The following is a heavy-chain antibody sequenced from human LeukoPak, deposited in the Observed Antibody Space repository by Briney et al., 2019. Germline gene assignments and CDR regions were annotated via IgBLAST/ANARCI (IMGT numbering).Heavy chain of an antibody. CDR2: IHYDSTTE. V-gene: IGHV3-30*02. CDR3: AKGRGQGFDY. Sequence: GGSLRLSCAASGFDFSSYGMHWVRQAPGKGLEWVAYIHYDSTTEDYADSVQGRFTISRDNSKNTLYLQMNSLRVEDTAVYYCAKGRGQGFDYWGQGTLVTVSS. CDR1: GFDFSSYG. J-gene: IGHJ4*02. D-gene: IGHD3-10*01.